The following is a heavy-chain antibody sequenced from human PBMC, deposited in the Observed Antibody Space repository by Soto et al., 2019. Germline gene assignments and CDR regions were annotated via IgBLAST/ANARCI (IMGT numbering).Heavy chain of an antibody. V-gene: IGHV3-30*18. CDR1: GFTFSSYG. CDR2: ISYDGSNK. D-gene: IGHD3-22*01. Sequence: GGSLRLSCAASGFTFSSYGMHWVRQAPGKGLEWVAVISYDGSNKYYADSVKGRFTISRDSSKNTLYLQMNSLRAEDTAVYYCAKLFSTYYYDSSGYYPKFDYWGQGTLVTVS. CDR3: AKLFSTYYYDSSGYYPKFDY. J-gene: IGHJ4*02.